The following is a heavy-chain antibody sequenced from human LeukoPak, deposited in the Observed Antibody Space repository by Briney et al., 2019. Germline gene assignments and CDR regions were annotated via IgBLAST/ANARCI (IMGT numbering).Heavy chain of an antibody. V-gene: IGHV3-43*02. Sequence: GGSLRLSCAASGFTFDDYAMHWVRQAPGKGLEWVSLISGDGGSTYYADSVKGRFTISRDNAKNSLYLQMNGLRAEDTAVYYCARASNSPFDYWGQGTVVTVSS. CDR3: ARASNSPFDY. CDR2: ISGDGGST. D-gene: IGHD2-21*01. J-gene: IGHJ4*02. CDR1: GFTFDDYA.